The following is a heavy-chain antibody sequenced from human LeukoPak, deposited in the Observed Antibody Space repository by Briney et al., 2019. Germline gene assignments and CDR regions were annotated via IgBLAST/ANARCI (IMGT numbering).Heavy chain of an antibody. CDR3: ARGDGGSWYASWFDP. J-gene: IGHJ5*02. CDR2: INHSGST. V-gene: IGHV4-34*01. Sequence: PSETLSLTCAVYGGSFSGYYWSWIRQPPGKGLEWIGEINHSGSTNYNPSLKSRVTISVDTSKNQFSLKLSSVTAADTAVYYCARGDGGSWYASWFDPWGQGTLVTVSS. CDR1: GGSFSGYY. D-gene: IGHD6-13*01.